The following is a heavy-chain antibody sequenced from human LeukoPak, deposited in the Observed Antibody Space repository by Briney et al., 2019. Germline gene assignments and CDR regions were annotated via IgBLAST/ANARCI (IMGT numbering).Heavy chain of an antibody. V-gene: IGHV3-30*03. J-gene: IGHJ4*02. Sequence: GGSLRLSCAASGFSFRSYGMHWVRQAPGKGLEWVAVISSDEINEYYADSVKGRFTISRDNSKNTLYLQINSLRGEDTAVYYCAREPPSDYWGQGTLVTVSS. CDR2: ISSDEINE. CDR1: GFSFRSYG. CDR3: AREPPSDY.